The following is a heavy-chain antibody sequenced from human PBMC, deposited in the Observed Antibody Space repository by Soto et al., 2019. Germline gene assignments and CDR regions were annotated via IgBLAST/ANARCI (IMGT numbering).Heavy chain of an antibody. D-gene: IGHD4-17*01. V-gene: IGHV1-69*02. J-gene: IGHJ5*02. CDR3: ARAPRDDYGDYLYNWFDP. Sequence: SVKVSCKASGVTFSSYTISWVRQAPGQGLEWMGRIIPILGIANYAQKFQGRVTITADKSTSTAYMELSSLRSEDTAVYYCARAPRDDYGDYLYNWFDPWGQGTLVTVSS. CDR1: GVTFSSYT. CDR2: IIPILGIA.